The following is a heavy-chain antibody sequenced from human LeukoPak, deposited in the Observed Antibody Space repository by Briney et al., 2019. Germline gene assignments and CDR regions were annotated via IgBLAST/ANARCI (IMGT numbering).Heavy chain of an antibody. J-gene: IGHJ4*02. V-gene: IGHV1-2*06. CDR2: INPNYGGT. Sequence: ASVKVSCKASGYTFTGYYMHWVRQAPGQGLEWMGRINPNYGGTNYAQNSQGRVTMTRDTSISTAYMELSRLRSDDTAIYYCARDRYSSSPGDFDYWGQGTLVTVSS. CDR1: GYTFTGYY. D-gene: IGHD6-6*01. CDR3: ARDRYSSSPGDFDY.